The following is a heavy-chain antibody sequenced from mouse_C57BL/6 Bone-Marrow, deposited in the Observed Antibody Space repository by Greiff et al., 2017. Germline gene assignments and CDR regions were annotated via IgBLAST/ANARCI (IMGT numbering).Heavy chain of an antibody. CDR3: ARSSYYSNYVGY. CDR1: GYTFTSYW. Sequence: QVQLQQPGAELVKPGASVKLSCKASGYTFTSYWMHWVKQRPGQGLEWIGMIHPNSGSTNYNEKFKSKATLTVDKSSSTAYMQLSSLTSEDSAVXDCARSSYYSNYVGYWGQGTTLTVSS. J-gene: IGHJ2*01. CDR2: IHPNSGST. D-gene: IGHD2-5*01. V-gene: IGHV1-64*01.